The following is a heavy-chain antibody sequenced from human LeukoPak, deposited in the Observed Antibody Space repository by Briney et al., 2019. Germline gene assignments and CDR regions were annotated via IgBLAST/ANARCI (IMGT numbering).Heavy chain of an antibody. CDR2: ISSSGSTI. D-gene: IGHD3-3*01. J-gene: IGHJ6*03. CDR1: GFTFSSYE. V-gene: IGHV3-48*03. Sequence: GGSLRLSCAASGFTFSSYEMNWVRQAPGKGLEWVSYISSSGSTIYYADSVKGRFTISRDNAKNSLYLQMNSLRAEDTAVYYCAREARYYDFWSGYYGPYLGYYYYYYMDVWGKGTTVTVSS. CDR3: AREARYYDFWSGYYGPYLGYYYYYYMDV.